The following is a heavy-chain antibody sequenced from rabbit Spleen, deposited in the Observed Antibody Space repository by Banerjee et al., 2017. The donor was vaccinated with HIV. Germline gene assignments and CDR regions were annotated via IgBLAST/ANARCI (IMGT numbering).Heavy chain of an antibody. CDR2: IYADRSGST. D-gene: IGHD2-1*01. J-gene: IGHJ4*01. V-gene: IGHV1S45*01. Sequence: QEQLVESGGDLVKPEGSLTLTCTASGFSFSTSYYMCWVRQTPGKGLECIACIYADRSGSTYYANWAKGRFTISRTSSTTVTLEMTSLTAADTATYFCARGSAAMTMVITGYYLNLWGPGTLVPS. CDR3: ARGSAAMTMVITGYYLNL. CDR1: GFSFSTSYY.